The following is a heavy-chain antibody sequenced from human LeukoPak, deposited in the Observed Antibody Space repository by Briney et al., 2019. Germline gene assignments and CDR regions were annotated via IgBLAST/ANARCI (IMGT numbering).Heavy chain of an antibody. J-gene: IGHJ4*02. CDR2: INHSGRT. CDR1: GGSFSDYS. V-gene: IGHV4-34*01. CDR3: ASRRGGYRIYYFDY. Sequence: SETLSLTCAADGGSFSDYSWSWIRQPPGKGLEYMGEINHSGRTKYNPFLKSRGTISVDTSKNQFSLKLTAVTAADPAVYYCASRRGGYRIYYFDYWGQGTLVTVSS. D-gene: IGHD5-18*01.